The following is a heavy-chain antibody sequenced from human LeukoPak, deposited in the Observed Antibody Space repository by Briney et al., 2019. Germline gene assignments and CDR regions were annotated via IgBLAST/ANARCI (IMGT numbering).Heavy chain of an antibody. Sequence: GGSLRLSCTASGFTFSSYWMSWVRQAPGKGLEWVANIKQDGSEKYYVDSVKGRFTISRDNAKNSLYLQMDSLRAEDTAVYYCARPIRNSGFPFDYWGQGTLVTVS. V-gene: IGHV3-7*01. CDR2: IKQDGSEK. D-gene: IGHD2/OR15-2a*01. J-gene: IGHJ4*02. CDR3: ARPIRNSGFPFDY. CDR1: GFTFSSYW.